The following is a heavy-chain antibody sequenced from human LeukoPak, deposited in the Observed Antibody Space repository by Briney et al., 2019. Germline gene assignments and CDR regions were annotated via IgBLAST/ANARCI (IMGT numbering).Heavy chain of an antibody. D-gene: IGHD3-22*01. CDR3: AKEGSSGYYCN. CDR2: ISGSGGST. V-gene: IGHV3-23*01. J-gene: IGHJ4*02. CDR1: GFTFSSFG. Sequence: PGGSLRLSCAASGFTFSSFGMTWVRQAPGKGLEWVSAISGSGGSTYYADSLKGRFTISRDNSKNTLYLQMNSLRAEDTAVYYCAKEGSSGYYCNWGQGTLVTVSS.